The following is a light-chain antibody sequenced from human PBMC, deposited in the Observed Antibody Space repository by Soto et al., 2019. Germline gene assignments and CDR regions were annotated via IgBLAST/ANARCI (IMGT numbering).Light chain of an antibody. Sequence: EIVLTQAPATLSLYPGERATLSCRASQSVNSYVAWYQQKPGQAPRLLIYDASNRATGIPARFSGSGSGTDFTLTISGLEPEDFVVYYCQQRSSSITFGQGTRLEIK. CDR1: QSVNSY. J-gene: IGKJ5*01. V-gene: IGKV3-11*01. CDR2: DAS. CDR3: QQRSSSIT.